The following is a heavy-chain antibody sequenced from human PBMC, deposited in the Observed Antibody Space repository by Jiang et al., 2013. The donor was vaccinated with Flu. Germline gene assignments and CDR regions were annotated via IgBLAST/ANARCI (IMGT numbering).Heavy chain of an antibody. D-gene: IGHD3-22*01. CDR3: ARLLYDDDSSGYRDY. CDR2: IYYSGST. Sequence: GSGLVKPSETLSLTCTVSGGSISSSSYYWGWIRQPPGKGLEWIGSIYYSGSTYYNPSLKSRVTTSVDTSKNQFSLKLSSVTAADTAVYYCARLLYDDDSSGYRDYWGQGTLVTVSS. V-gene: IGHV4-39*01. J-gene: IGHJ4*02. CDR1: GGSISSSSYY.